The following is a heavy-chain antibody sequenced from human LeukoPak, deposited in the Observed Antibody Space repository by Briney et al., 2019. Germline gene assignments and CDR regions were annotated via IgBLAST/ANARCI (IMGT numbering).Heavy chain of an antibody. CDR3: AREAVSGWYDYFDS. CDR2: IYYSGST. J-gene: IGHJ4*02. Sequence: SETLSLTCTVSGGSISSGDYYWSWIRQPPGKGLEWIGYIYYSGSTYYNPSLKSRVTISVDTSKNQFSLKLSSVTAADTAVYYCAREAVSGWYDYFDSWGQGTLVTVSS. D-gene: IGHD6-19*01. CDR1: GGSISSGDYY. V-gene: IGHV4-30-4*02.